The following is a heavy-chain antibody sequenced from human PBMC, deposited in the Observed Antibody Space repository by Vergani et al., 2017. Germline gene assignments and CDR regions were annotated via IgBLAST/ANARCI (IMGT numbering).Heavy chain of an antibody. CDR1: GYTFSNYY. CDR3: ARADYGILTGHRY. V-gene: IGHV1-46*03. J-gene: IGHJ4*02. CDR2: INPSGGHT. Sequence: QVQVVQPGAEVKKSGASVKVSCKTSGYTFSNYYMHWVRQAPGQGLEWMGIINPSGGHTNYAQKFQGRVTMTRDTSTRTVYMELSSLRSEDTAIYYCARADYGILTGHRYWGQGTLVTVSA. D-gene: IGHD3-9*01.